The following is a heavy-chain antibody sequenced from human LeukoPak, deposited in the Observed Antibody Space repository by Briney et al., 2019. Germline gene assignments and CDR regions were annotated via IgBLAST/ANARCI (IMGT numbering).Heavy chain of an antibody. CDR1: GGSISSSTYY. J-gene: IGHJ4*02. D-gene: IGHD6-13*01. CDR2: IYYSGST. Sequence: PSETLSLTCTASGGSISSSTYYWGWIRQSPGKGLEWIGSIYYSGSTYYNPSLKSRVTISVDTSKNQFSLKLSSVTAADTAVYYCARPYSSSWKGGFDYWGQGTLVTVSS. V-gene: IGHV4-39*01. CDR3: ARPYSSSWKGGFDY.